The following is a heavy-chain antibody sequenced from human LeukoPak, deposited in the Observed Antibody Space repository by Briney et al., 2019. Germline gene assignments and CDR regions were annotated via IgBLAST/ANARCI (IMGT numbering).Heavy chain of an antibody. CDR2: IYYSGST. CDR3: ARKLRFLDAFDI. V-gene: IGHV4-39*01. CDR1: GGSISSSSYY. J-gene: IGHJ3*02. Sequence: SETLSLTCTVSGGSISSSSYYWGWIRQPPGKGLEWIGSIYYSGSTYYNPSLKSRVTISVDTSKNQFSLKLSSVTAADTAVYYCARKLRFLDAFDIWGQGTMVTVSS. D-gene: IGHD3-3*01.